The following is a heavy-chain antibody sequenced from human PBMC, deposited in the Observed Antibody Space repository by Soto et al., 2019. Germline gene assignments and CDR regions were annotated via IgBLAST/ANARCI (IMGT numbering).Heavy chain of an antibody. D-gene: IGHD3-22*01. CDR3: AAVYYYDSSGYRADAFDI. CDR2: INPNSGGT. CDR1: GYTFTGYY. J-gene: IGHJ3*02. Sequence: ASVKGSCKASGYTFTGYYMHWVRQAPGQGLEWMGWINPNSGGTNYAQKFQGRVTMTRDTSISTAYMELSRLRSDDTAVYYCAAVYYYDSSGYRADAFDIWGQGTMVTVSS. V-gene: IGHV1-2*02.